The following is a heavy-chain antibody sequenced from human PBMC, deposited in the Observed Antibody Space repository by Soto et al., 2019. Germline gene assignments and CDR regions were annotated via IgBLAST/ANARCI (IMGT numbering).Heavy chain of an antibody. CDR1: GFTFSSYA. Sequence: EVQLLESGGGLVQPGGSLRLSCAASGFTFSSYAMSWVRQAPXXXLEWVSAISGSGGSTYYADSVKGRFTISRDNSKNTLYLQMXSLRAXXXXXYXXXXXXXXXXXXXXDYWGQGTLVTVSS. CDR2: ISGSGGST. J-gene: IGHJ4*02. CDR3: XXXXXXXXXXXXDY. V-gene: IGHV3-23*01.